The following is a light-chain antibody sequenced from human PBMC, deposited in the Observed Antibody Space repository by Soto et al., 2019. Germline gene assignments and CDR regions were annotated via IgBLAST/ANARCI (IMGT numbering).Light chain of an antibody. J-gene: IGLJ1*01. Sequence: SVLGQPASVSGSPGQSITISCTGINSGVVNYEYVSWYQQFPDKAPKLIIYEGRERPSGVSDRFSGSKSDNAAPLTISALQTEDEAEYFCLSYGKVFGTGTKVTVL. CDR2: EGR. V-gene: IGLV2-23*01. CDR3: LSYGKV. CDR1: NSGVVNYEY.